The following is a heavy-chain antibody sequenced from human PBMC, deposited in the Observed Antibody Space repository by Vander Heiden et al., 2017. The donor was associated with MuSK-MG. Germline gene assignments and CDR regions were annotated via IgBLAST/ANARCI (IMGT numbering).Heavy chain of an antibody. CDR2: IYYSGST. CDR1: GGSISGGAYY. J-gene: IGHJ5*02. Sequence: QVQLQESGPGLVKPSQTLSLTCTVSGGSISGGAYYWNWIRQPPGKGLEWIGNIYYSGSTHYNPSLKSRVTILVDTSKNQFSVKLSSVTAADTAVYYCARSGFWSGEKRFEPWGQGTLGTVSS. V-gene: IGHV4-30-4*01. CDR3: ARSGFWSGEKRFEP. D-gene: IGHD3-3*01.